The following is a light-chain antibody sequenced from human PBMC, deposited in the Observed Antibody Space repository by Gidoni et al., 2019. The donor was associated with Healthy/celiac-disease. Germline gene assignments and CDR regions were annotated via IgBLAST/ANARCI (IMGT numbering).Light chain of an antibody. CDR1: QSISSY. Sequence: DIHMTQPPSSLSASVGDRVTITCRAMQSISSYLNCYQQKPWNATKLLIYAAVRLQSGVPSRFSGSGSGTDFTLTISSLQHEDFATYYYQKSYSTPPTFGQGTKLEIK. CDR2: AAV. J-gene: IGKJ2*01. CDR3: QKSYSTPPT. V-gene: IGKV1-39*01.